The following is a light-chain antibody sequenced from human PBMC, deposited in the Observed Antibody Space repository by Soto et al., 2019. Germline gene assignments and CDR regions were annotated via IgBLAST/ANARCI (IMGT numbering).Light chain of an antibody. Sequence: EIVLTQSPATLSLSPGERATLSCRASQSVSSYLAWYQQKPGQAPRLLIYDASNRAPGIPARFTGSGSGTDFTLTISSLEPEDFAVYSCQQRSTWPWTFGQGTKVEIK. CDR3: QQRSTWPWT. J-gene: IGKJ1*01. CDR1: QSVSSY. CDR2: DAS. V-gene: IGKV3-11*01.